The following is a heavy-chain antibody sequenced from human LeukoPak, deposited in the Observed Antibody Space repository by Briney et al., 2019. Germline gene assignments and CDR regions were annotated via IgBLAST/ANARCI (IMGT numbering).Heavy chain of an antibody. CDR2: IRYDGTNK. Sequence: GGSLRLSCAASGFTFSSYGMHWVRQAPGKGLEWVAFIRYDGTNKYYADSVKGRFTISRDNSKNTMYLQMNSLRAEDTAVYFCATGRDTAMVRIDYWGQGTLVTVSS. V-gene: IGHV3-30*02. D-gene: IGHD5-18*01. J-gene: IGHJ4*02. CDR3: ATGRDTAMVRIDY. CDR1: GFTFSSYG.